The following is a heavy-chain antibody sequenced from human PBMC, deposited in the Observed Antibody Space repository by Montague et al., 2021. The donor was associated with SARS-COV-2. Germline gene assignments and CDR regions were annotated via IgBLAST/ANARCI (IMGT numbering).Heavy chain of an antibody. CDR1: GGPISGSSDY. V-gene: IGHV4-39*01. Sequence: SETLSLTCTVTGGPISGSSDYWGWIRQSPGKGLEWIACVGYSGNTYYSPSLKSRLTISVDTSQNQFSLKLNSVTAADTALYYCACREYRYGWGDWGQGTLVTVSS. CDR3: ACREYRYGWGD. CDR2: VGYSGNT. D-gene: IGHD3-16*02. J-gene: IGHJ4*02.